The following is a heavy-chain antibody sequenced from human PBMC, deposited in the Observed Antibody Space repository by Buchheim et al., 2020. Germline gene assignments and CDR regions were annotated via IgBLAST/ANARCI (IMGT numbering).Heavy chain of an antibody. Sequence: EVQLVESGGGLVQPGGSLRLSCAASGFTFSSYWMSWVRQAPGKGLEWVANIKQDGSEKYYVDSVKGRFTISRDNAKNSLYLQMNSLRDEDTAVYYCARVMPLLGYCSGGSCPVGYYGMDVWGQGTT. J-gene: IGHJ6*02. D-gene: IGHD2-15*01. CDR3: ARVMPLLGYCSGGSCPVGYYGMDV. V-gene: IGHV3-7*02. CDR1: GFTFSSYW. CDR2: IKQDGSEK.